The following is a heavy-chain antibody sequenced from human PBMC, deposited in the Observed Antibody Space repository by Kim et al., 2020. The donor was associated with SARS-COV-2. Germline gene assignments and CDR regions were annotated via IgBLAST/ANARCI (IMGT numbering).Heavy chain of an antibody. CDR1: GGSISSSSYY. D-gene: IGHD2-8*02. Sequence: SETLSLTCTVSGGSISSSSYYWGWIRQPPGKGLEWIGSIYYSGCTYYNPSLKSRVTISVDTSKNKFSLKLSSVTAADTAVYYCARHGGGSIVLLVYAAYFDYWGQGTLVTVSS. CDR2: IYYSGCT. J-gene: IGHJ4*02. CDR3: ARHGGGSIVLLVYAAYFDY. V-gene: IGHV4-39*01.